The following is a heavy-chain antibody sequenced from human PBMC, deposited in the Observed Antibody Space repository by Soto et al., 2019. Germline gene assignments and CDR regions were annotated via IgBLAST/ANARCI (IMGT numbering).Heavy chain of an antibody. J-gene: IGHJ4*02. V-gene: IGHV3-30-3*01. CDR1: GLTLSRYS. Sequence: VHVVESGGGVVQPGTSTTLSCAASGLTLSRYSLHWVRQAPGKGLEWVAMMSDDGDNKYYADSVKGRFTISRDSSKNTLFPQMNSMRPEDTAVYYCARIITIFGVETQDELDFWGRGSLVTVSS. D-gene: IGHD3-3*01. CDR2: MSDDGDNK. CDR3: ARIITIFGVETQDELDF.